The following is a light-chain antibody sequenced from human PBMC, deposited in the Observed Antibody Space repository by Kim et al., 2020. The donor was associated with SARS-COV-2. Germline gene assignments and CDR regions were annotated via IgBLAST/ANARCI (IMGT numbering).Light chain of an antibody. CDR2: DDI. CDR3: AMWDDSVDGVA. V-gene: IGLV1-44*01. J-gene: IGLJ2*01. CDR1: SSNIGSHT. Sequence: GQRVTISCSVSSSNIGSHTVNWYQQVPGTAPKLVIYDDIKRPSGVPGLFSGSKSGTSASLAISGLLSEDEADYYCAMWDDSVDGVAFGGGTRLTVL.